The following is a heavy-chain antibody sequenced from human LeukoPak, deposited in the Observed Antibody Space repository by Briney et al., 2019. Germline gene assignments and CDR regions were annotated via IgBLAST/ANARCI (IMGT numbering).Heavy chain of an antibody. V-gene: IGHV3-23*01. CDR3: AKGGAPAAMLNWIDP. CDR1: GFTFTSYA. Sequence: GGSLRLSCAASGFTFTSYAMSWVRQAPGKGLEWVSAISGSGGSTYYVDSVKGRFTISRDNSKNTLYRQMHSLRAEDTALYYCAKGGAPAAMLNWIDPWGQGTLVTVSS. D-gene: IGHD2-2*01. CDR2: ISGSGGST. J-gene: IGHJ5*02.